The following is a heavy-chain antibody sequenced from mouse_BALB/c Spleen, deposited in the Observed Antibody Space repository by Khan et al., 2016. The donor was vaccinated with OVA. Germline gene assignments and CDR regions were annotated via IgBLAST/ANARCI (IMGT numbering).Heavy chain of an antibody. CDR1: GYTFTSYW. CDR3: ATEDYYGSSHSTMDD. V-gene: IGHV1S41*01. D-gene: IGHD1-1*01. CDR2: ISPGSGTP. Sequence: DLVKPGASVRLSCKASGYTFTSYWINWIKQRPGQGLEWIGRISPGSGTPYYNEMFKGKATLTVDTSSSTAYIQLSSLSSEDSAVXFCATEDYYGSSHSTMDDWGQGTSVTVSS. J-gene: IGHJ4*01.